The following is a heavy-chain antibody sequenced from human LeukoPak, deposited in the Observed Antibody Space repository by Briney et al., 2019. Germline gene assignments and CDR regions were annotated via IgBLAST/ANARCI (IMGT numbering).Heavy chain of an antibody. CDR1: GGSISSYY. CDR3: ARESDYYHYFDY. J-gene: IGHJ4*02. V-gene: IGHV4-4*07. Sequence: SETLSLTCTVSGGSISSYYWSWIRQPAGKGLEWIGRIYTSGSTNYNPSLKSRVTISLDTSKNQFSLKLSSVTAADTAVYYCARESDYYHYFDYWGQGFLVTVSS. D-gene: IGHD1-26*01. CDR2: IYTSGST.